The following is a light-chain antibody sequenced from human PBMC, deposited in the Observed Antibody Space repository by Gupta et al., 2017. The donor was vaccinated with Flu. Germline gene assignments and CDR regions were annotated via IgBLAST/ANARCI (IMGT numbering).Light chain of an antibody. CDR2: RVSDGSH. CDR1: SAHNNYA. CDR3: PDWGTVFVV. V-gene: IGLV4-69*01. Sequence: LTCTLSSAHNNYAVAWHQLQPGKGPHFLTRRVSDGSHDRGDVVRDRFYASSSGAARDITIASLEAEEDDYYFCPDWGTVFVVFGGGTKLTVL. J-gene: IGLJ3*02.